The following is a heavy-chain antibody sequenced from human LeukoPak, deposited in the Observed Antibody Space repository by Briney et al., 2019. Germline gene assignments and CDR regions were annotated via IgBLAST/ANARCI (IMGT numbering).Heavy chain of an antibody. J-gene: IGHJ3*01. CDR3: ARPNITSYYDSRGYDAFDV. CDR1: GYSFLSYY. D-gene: IGHD3-22*01. V-gene: IGHV5-51*01. CDR2: IYPDDSDT. Sequence: GESLKISCQVTGYSFLSYYIGWVRQVPGKGLEWMGIIYPDDSDTRYSPSFQGQVTISADKSVRTAYLQWSSLKASDTAMYYCARPNITSYYDSRGYDAFDVWGQGTMVTVSS.